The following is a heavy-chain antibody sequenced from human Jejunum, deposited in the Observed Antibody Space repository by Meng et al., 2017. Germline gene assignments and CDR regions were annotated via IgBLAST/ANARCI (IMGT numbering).Heavy chain of an antibody. CDR1: GGFSSIYW. V-gene: IGHV4-4*02. CDR3: ARGWKYAWFN. J-gene: IGHJ4*02. D-gene: IGHD1-7*01. Sequence: QVQLQASGPGLVRPSGALFLPCAVSGGFSSIYWWSWLRQPPGKGLEWIGEMHQSGSSNYNPSLKSRLTMSVDESKNHFSLKLNSVTAADTAVYYCARGWKYAWFNWGQGTLVTVSS. CDR2: MHQSGSS.